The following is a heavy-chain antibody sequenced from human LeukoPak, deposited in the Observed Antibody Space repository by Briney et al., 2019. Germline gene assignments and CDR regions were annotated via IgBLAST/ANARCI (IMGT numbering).Heavy chain of an antibody. CDR1: GFTFSSYA. CDR3: AKRYYYASGSYYQEYYFDY. V-gene: IGHV3-23*01. D-gene: IGHD3-10*01. J-gene: IGHJ4*02. Sequence: PGGSLRPSCAASGFTFSSYAMSWVRQAPGKGLEWVSAISGSGGSTYYADSVKGRFTISRDNSENTLYLQMNSLRAEDTAVYYCAKRYYYASGSYYQEYYFDYWGQGTLVTVSS. CDR2: ISGSGGST.